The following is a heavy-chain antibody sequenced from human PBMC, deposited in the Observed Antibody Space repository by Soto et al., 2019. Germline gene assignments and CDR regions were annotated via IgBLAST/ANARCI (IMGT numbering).Heavy chain of an antibody. Sequence: QVQLVQSGAEVKKPGSSVKVSCKASGGTFSSYTISWVRQAPGQGLEWMGRIIPILGIANYAQKFQGRVTITADKPTSAAYTELSSLRAEDTAVYYCAREGSSYGMDVWGQGTTVTVCS. CDR3: AREGSSYGMDV. CDR2: IIPILGIA. D-gene: IGHD1-26*01. CDR1: GGTFSSYT. J-gene: IGHJ6*02. V-gene: IGHV1-69*08.